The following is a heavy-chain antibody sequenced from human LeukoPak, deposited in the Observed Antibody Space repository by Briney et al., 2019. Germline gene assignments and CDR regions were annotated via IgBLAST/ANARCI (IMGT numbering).Heavy chain of an antibody. V-gene: IGHV3-30-3*01. CDR1: GFTFSSYA. CDR2: ISCDGSNK. J-gene: IGHJ4*02. Sequence: QAGGSLRLSCAASGFTFSSYAMHWVRQAPGKGLEWVAVISCDGSNKYYADSVKGRFTISRDNSKNTLYLQMNSLRAEDTAVFYCARDQYDTWSRRGNFDSWGQGTLVIVSS. CDR3: ARDQYDTWSRRGNFDS. D-gene: IGHD3-3*01.